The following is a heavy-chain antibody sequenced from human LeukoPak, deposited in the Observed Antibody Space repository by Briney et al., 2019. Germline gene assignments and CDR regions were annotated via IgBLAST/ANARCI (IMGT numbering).Heavy chain of an antibody. CDR3: ARDEGAGDY. CDR1: GFTFSNYW. CDR2: INQDGSEK. J-gene: IGHJ4*02. D-gene: IGHD1-26*01. Sequence: GGSLRLSCAASGFTFSNYWMSWVRQAPGKGLEWVANINQDGSEKYYVDSVKGRFIISRDNAKNSLYLQMNSLRAEDTAVYYCARDEGAGDYWGQGTLVTVSS. V-gene: IGHV3-7*03.